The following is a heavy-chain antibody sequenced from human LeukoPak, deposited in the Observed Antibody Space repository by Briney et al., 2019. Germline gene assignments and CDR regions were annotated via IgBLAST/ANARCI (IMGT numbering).Heavy chain of an antibody. J-gene: IGHJ1*01. CDR2: IYRSGSI. D-gene: IGHD3-22*01. V-gene: IGHV4-39*01. CDR3: ARRRYYDSTGYLD. Sequence: SEALSLTCTLSGGSVSSSSYYWGWIRQPPGKGLEWIGDIYRSGSIYYNPSLKSRVSMSVDTSEHQFSLELTSVTAADTAVYYCARRRYYDSTGYLDWGQGTLVTVSS. CDR1: GGSVSSSSYY.